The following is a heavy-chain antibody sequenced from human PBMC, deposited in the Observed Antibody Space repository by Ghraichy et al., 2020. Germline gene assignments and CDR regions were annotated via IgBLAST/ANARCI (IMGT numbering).Heavy chain of an antibody. Sequence: LSLTCAASGFTFSSYGMHWVRQAPGKGLEWVALISYDRTNKYYADSVKGRFTISRDNSKNTLYLQMDSLRAEDTAVYYCAKDEGPVAGLEGDAFDIWGQGTMVTVSS. CDR1: GFTFSSYG. CDR2: ISYDRTNK. CDR3: AKDEGPVAGLEGDAFDI. J-gene: IGHJ3*02. D-gene: IGHD6-19*01. V-gene: IGHV3-30*18.